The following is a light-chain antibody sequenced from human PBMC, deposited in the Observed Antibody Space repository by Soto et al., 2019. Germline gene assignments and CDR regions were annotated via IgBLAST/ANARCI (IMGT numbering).Light chain of an antibody. CDR1: QSISRY. J-gene: IGKJ4*01. CDR3: QQSYSTLLLT. Sequence: DIQMTQSPSSLSASVGDRFTITCRASQSISRYLNWYQQKPGKAPKILIYAASSLQSGVPSRFSGSGSETEFTPTISSLQPEDFATYYCQQSYSTLLLTFGGGTKVDI. V-gene: IGKV1-39*01. CDR2: AAS.